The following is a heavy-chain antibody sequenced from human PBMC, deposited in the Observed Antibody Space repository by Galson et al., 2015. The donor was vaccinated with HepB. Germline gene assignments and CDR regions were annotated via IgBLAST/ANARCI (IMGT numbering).Heavy chain of an antibody. CDR3: ARSRSSGRGASDI. Sequence: SLRLSCAASGFTFSSYSMHWVRQAPGKGLEWVSYISSGSGTIYYADSVKGRFTISRDNVKNSLYLQMDSLRDEDTAVYYCARSRSSGRGASDIWGQGTMVTVSS. CDR2: ISSGSGTI. V-gene: IGHV3-48*02. CDR1: GFTFSSYS. D-gene: IGHD6-19*01. J-gene: IGHJ3*02.